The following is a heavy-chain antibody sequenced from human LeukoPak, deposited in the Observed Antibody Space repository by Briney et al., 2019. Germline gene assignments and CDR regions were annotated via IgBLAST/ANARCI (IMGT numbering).Heavy chain of an antibody. CDR3: ARVGGYSYGDNFDY. CDR2: IIPILGIA. Sequence: SAKVSCKASGGTFSSYAISWVRQAPGQGLEWMGRIIPILGIANYAQKFQGRVTITADKSTSTAYMELSSLRSEDTAVYYCARVGGYSYGDNFDYWGQGTLVTVSS. J-gene: IGHJ4*02. V-gene: IGHV1-69*04. D-gene: IGHD5-18*01. CDR1: GGTFSSYA.